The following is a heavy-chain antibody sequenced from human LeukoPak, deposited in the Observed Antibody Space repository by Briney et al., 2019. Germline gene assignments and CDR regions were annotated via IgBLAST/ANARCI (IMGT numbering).Heavy chain of an antibody. J-gene: IGHJ4*02. CDR3: ARVTTAAGRPYYFDY. V-gene: IGHV1-69*13. CDR2: IIPIFGTA. CDR1: GYTFTSYG. D-gene: IGHD6-13*01. Sequence: GASVKVSCKASGYTFTSYGISWVRQAPGQGLEWMGGIIPIFGTANYAQKFQGRVTITADESTSTAYMELSSLRSEDTAVYYCARVTTAAGRPYYFDYWGQGTLVTVSS.